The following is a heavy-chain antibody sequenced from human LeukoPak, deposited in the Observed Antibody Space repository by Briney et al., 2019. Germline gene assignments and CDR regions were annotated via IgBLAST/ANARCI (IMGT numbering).Heavy chain of an antibody. CDR3: ARSITMIVVGNWFDP. Sequence: NSSQTLSLTCTVSGGSISSGSYYWSWIRQPAGKGLEWIGRIYTSGSTNYNPSLKSRVTISVDTSKNQFSLKLSSVTAADTAVYYCARSITMIVVGNWFDPWGQGTLVTVSS. D-gene: IGHD3-22*01. J-gene: IGHJ5*02. CDR2: IYTSGST. V-gene: IGHV4-61*02. CDR1: GGSISSGSYY.